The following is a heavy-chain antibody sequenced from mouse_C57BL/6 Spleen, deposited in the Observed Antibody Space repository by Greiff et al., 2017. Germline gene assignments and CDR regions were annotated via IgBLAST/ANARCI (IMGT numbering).Heavy chain of an antibody. CDR3: ARRDYAPSMDY. V-gene: IGHV1-61*01. CDR1: GYTFTSYW. D-gene: IGHD1-1*01. Sequence: QVQLQQPGAELVRPGSSVKLSCKASGYTFTSYWMDWVKQRPGQGLEWIGNIYPSDSETHYNQKFKDKATLTADKSSSTAYMQLSSLTSEASAVYYCARRDYAPSMDYWGQGTTVTVSS. J-gene: IGHJ4*01. CDR2: IYPSDSET.